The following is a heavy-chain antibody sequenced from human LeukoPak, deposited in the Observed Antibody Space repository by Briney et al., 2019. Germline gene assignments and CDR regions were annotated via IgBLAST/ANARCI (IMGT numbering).Heavy chain of an antibody. Sequence: SETLSLACTVSGGSISSSTYYWGWIRRPPRKGLEWIGSIYYSGSTYYNPSLKSRVTVSVDTSKNQFSLKLSSVTAADTAVYYCVRGSTLRHYQYWGQGTLVTVSS. J-gene: IGHJ4*02. CDR1: GGSISSSTYY. V-gene: IGHV4-39*01. CDR3: VRGSTLRHYQY. D-gene: IGHD3-16*01. CDR2: IYYSGST.